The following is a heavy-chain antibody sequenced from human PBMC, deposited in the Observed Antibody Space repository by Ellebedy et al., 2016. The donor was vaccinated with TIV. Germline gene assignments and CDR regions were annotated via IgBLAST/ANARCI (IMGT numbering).Heavy chain of an antibody. D-gene: IGHD5-12*01. V-gene: IGHV1-18*01. CDR3: ARDMVQGMVARYLWFDY. J-gene: IGHJ4*02. CDR2: ISAYTGDT. CDR1: GYAFGSYS. Sequence: ASVKVSCKASGYAFGSYSLSWVRQAPGQGLEWMGWISAYTGDTNYAQKFQGRLTMTTDTSTSTAYMELRSLRSDDTAVYYCARDMVQGMVARYLWFDYWGQGTLVTVSS.